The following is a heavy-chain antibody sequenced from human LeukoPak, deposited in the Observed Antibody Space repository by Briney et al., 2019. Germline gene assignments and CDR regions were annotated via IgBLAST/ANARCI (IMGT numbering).Heavy chain of an antibody. CDR1: GFTFSSYS. V-gene: IGHV3-21*04. CDR2: IISSSSSYI. D-gene: IGHD3-10*01. J-gene: IGHJ4*02. CDR3: AKTLPWFPDY. Sequence: GGSLRLSCAASGFTFSSYSMNWVRQAPGKGLEWVSSIISSSSSYIYYADSVKGRFTISRDNAKNSLYLQMNGLRAEDTAVYYCAKTLPWFPDYWGQGTLVTVSS.